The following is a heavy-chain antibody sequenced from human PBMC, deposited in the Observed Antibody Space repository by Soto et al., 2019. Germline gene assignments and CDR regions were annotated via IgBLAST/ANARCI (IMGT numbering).Heavy chain of an antibody. J-gene: IGHJ4*02. CDR2: INAGNGNT. CDR3: ARAVAVPADFDY. CDR1: GYTFTAYA. Sequence: QVQLVQSGAEEKKPGASVKVSCKASGYTFTAYAMHWVRQAPGQRLEWMGWINAGNGNTKYSQKFQGRVTITRDTSASTAYMELSSLRSEDTAVYYCARAVAVPADFDYWGQGTLVTVAS. D-gene: IGHD6-19*01. V-gene: IGHV1-3*05.